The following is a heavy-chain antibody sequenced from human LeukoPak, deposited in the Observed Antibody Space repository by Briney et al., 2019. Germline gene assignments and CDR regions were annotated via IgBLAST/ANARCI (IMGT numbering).Heavy chain of an antibody. J-gene: IGHJ5*02. CDR3: ASLTIHNWFDP. V-gene: IGHV3-30-3*01. CDR2: ISYDGSNK. CDR1: GFTFSSYA. Sequence: PGRSLRLSCAASGFTFSSYAMHWVRQAPGKGLEWVAVISYDGSNKYYADSVKGRFTISRDNSKNTLYLQMNSLRAEDTAVYYCASLTIHNWFDPWGQGTLVTVSS. D-gene: IGHD3-10*01.